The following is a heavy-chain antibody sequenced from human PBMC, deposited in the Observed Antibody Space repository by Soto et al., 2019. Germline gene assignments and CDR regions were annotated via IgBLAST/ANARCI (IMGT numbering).Heavy chain of an antibody. CDR2: IYYSGTT. D-gene: IGHD3-3*01. Sequence: LSLTCTVSGGSINTGDYYWTWIRQPRGKRLEWIGYIYYSGTTYYNPSLKSRVSLSLDTSKNHFSLRLTSVTAADTAVYYCARGVDFEGFSPYGMDVWGQGTTVTVSS. CDR1: GGSINTGDYY. CDR3: ARGVDFEGFSPYGMDV. J-gene: IGHJ6*02. V-gene: IGHV4-30-4*01.